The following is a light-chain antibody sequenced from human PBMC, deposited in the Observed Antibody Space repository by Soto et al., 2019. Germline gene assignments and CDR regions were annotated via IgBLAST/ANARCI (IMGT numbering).Light chain of an antibody. CDR2: SNN. Sequence: QSALTQLPSTSGTPGQRVSISCSGSRPNIGSNYVHWYQQLPGTAPKLLIYSNNQRPSGVPDRFSGSKSGTSASLAISGLRSDDEADYFCAAWDDSLNAYVFGTGTKLTVL. CDR3: AAWDDSLNAYV. CDR1: RPNIGSNY. V-gene: IGLV1-47*02. J-gene: IGLJ1*01.